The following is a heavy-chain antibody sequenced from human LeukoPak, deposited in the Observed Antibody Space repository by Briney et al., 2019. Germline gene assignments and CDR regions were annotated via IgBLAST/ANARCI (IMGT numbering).Heavy chain of an antibody. J-gene: IGHJ6*02. CDR3: ARGVRAVAGSYYYYGMDV. V-gene: IGHV1-8*01. CDR1: GYTFTSYD. CDR2: MNPNSGNT. Sequence: ASVKVSCKASGYTFTSYDINWVRQATGQGLEWMGWMNPNSGNTGYAQKFQGRVTMTRNTSIGTAYMELSSLRSEDTAVYYCARGVRAVAGSYYYYGMDVWGQGTTVTVSS. D-gene: IGHD6-19*01.